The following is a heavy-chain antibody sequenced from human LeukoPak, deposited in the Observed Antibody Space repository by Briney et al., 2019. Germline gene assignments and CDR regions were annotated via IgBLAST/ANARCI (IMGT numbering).Heavy chain of an antibody. D-gene: IGHD6-19*01. CDR1: GFTFSSYS. Sequence: GGSLRLSCAASGFTFSSYSMNWIRQAPGKGLEWVSSISSSSSYIYYADSVKGRFTISRDNAKNSLYLQMNSLRAEDTAVYYCAKDYRSIAVAGTPEYWGQGTLVTVSS. CDR2: ISSSSSYI. V-gene: IGHV3-21*01. J-gene: IGHJ4*02. CDR3: AKDYRSIAVAGTPEY.